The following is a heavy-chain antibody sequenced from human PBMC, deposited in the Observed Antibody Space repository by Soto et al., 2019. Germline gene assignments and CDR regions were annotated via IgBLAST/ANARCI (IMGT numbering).Heavy chain of an antibody. D-gene: IGHD3-16*02. V-gene: IGHV4-34*01. CDR1: CGSFSGHY. Sequence: TSETLSLTCAVYCGSFSGHYWSRIRQPPGKGLEWIGEINHSGSTNYNPSLKSRVTISVDTSKNQFSLKLSSVTAADTAVYYCARYGYGDYIWGSYRYFDYWGQGTLVTVSS. J-gene: IGHJ4*02. CDR3: ARYGYGDYIWGSYRYFDY. CDR2: INHSGST.